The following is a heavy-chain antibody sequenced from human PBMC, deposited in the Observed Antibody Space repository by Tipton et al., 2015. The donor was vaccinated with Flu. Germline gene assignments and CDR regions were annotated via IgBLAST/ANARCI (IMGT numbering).Heavy chain of an antibody. V-gene: IGHV4-34*01. CDR3: AREANRSYFDY. CDR1: EGSEGSLSFRGHY. CDR2: INHTGST. Sequence: TLSLTCTVSEGSEGSLSFRGHYWTWIRQAPGKGLEWIGEINHTGSTNYNPSLRSRVTMTIDTSKTQFSLRLTSVTAADTAIYFCAREANRSYFDYWGQGTPITVSS. J-gene: IGHJ4*02.